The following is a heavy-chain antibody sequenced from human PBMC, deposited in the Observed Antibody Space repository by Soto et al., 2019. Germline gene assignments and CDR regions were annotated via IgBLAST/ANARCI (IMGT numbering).Heavy chain of an antibody. J-gene: IGHJ3*02. D-gene: IGHD4-17*01. Sequence: GSGPTLVNPTQTLTLTCTFSGFSLSTSGMCVSWIRQPPGKALEWLARIDWDDDKYYSTSLKTRLTISKDTSKNQVVLTMTNMDPVDTATYYCARERLHNTVTNDAFDIWGQGTMVTVSS. V-gene: IGHV2-70*11. CDR2: IDWDDDK. CDR1: GFSLSTSGMC. CDR3: ARERLHNTVTNDAFDI.